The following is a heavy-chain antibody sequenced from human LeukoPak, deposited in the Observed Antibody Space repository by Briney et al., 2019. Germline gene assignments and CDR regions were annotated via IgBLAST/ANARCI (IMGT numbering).Heavy chain of an antibody. Sequence: GGSLRLSCAASGFTFSSADLHWVRQVTGKGLEWVSAIGTGGDTYYADSVRGRFTISRDNSKNTLYLQMNSLRAEDTAVYYCAREGIQLWCLDYWGQGTLVTVSS. CDR2: IGTGGDT. CDR3: AREGIQLWCLDY. CDR1: GFTFSSAD. J-gene: IGHJ4*02. V-gene: IGHV3-13*01. D-gene: IGHD5-18*01.